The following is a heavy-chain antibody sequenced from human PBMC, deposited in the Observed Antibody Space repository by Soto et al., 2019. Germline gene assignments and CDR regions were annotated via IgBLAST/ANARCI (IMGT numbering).Heavy chain of an antibody. CDR2: IYWDNDK. V-gene: IGHV2-5*02. CDR1: GASVITDGLG. J-gene: IGHJ4*02. D-gene: IGHD3-10*01. Sequence: SGPTLVNPTQTLTLTCTLSGASVITDGLGVGWIRQAPGKAPEWLALIYWDNDKKFNPSLQSRLTITKDTSKNQVVLTMTNMDPVDTATYYCAHHPYYGLGSYSFDYWGQGTLVTVSS. CDR3: AHHPYYGLGSYSFDY.